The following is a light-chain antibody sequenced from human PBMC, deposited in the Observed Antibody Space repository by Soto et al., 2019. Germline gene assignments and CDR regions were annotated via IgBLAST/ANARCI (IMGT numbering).Light chain of an antibody. Sequence: DIRLTQCPSLLSASVGDRVTITCRASQGISSHLAWYQQKSGKAPKLLMYAASTLQSGVPSRFSGSGSGTEFTLTISSLQPEDFATYYCQQLNSYPLTFGGGTKVEIK. CDR3: QQLNSYPLT. V-gene: IGKV1-9*01. CDR1: QGISSH. CDR2: AAS. J-gene: IGKJ4*01.